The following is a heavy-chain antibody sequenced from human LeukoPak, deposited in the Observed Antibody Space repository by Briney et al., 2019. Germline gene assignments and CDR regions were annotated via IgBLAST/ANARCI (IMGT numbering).Heavy chain of an antibody. CDR3: ARARNEILAGYYSFDY. V-gene: IGHV4-4*02. D-gene: IGHD3-9*01. Sequence: GSLRLSCAASGFTFSSYSMNWVRQAPGKGLEWIGEIYHSGNTNYNPSLKSRVTISGDKSKNQFSLRLSSVTAADTAVYYCARARNEILAGYYSFDYWGQGTLVTVSP. CDR2: IYHSGNT. J-gene: IGHJ4*02. CDR1: GFTFSSYS.